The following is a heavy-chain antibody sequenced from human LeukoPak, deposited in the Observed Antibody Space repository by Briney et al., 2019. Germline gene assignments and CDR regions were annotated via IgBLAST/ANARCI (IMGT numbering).Heavy chain of an antibody. J-gene: IGHJ4*02. D-gene: IGHD3-9*01. Sequence: SETLSLTCTVSGGSISSYYWSWIRQPPGKGLEWIGYIYYSGSTNYNPSLKSRVTISVDTSKNQFSLKLSSVTAADTAVYYCARVRLSNISTGYYGACFDYWGQGTLVTVSS. CDR3: ARVRLSNISTGYYGACFDY. V-gene: IGHV4-59*08. CDR2: IYYSGST. CDR1: GGSISSYY.